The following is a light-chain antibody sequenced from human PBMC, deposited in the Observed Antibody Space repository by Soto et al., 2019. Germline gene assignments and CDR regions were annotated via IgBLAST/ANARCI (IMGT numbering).Light chain of an antibody. J-gene: IGKJ5*01. CDR3: QQRSKWPPTIT. Sequence: EIVFTQSPATLSLSPGERATLSCRASQSVSSSLAWYQQKPGQAPRLLIYDASNRATGIPARFSGSGSGTGFTLTISSLEPEDFAVYYCQQRSKWPPTITFGQGTRLEIK. CDR2: DAS. V-gene: IGKV3-11*01. CDR1: QSVSSS.